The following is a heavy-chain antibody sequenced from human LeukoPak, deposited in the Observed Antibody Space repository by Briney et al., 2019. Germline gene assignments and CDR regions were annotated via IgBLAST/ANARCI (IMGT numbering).Heavy chain of an antibody. CDR1: GFTFSSYS. J-gene: IGHJ4*02. CDR3: ARSSGYPFFDY. CDR2: ITSTSDTI. D-gene: IGHD3-22*01. V-gene: IGHV3-48*01. Sequence: GGSLRLSCAASGFTFSSYSMNWVRQAPGKGLEWLSYITSTSDTIYYADSVKGRFTSSRDNAKNSVYLQMNSLRAEDTAVYYCARSSGYPFFDYWGQGTLVTVSS.